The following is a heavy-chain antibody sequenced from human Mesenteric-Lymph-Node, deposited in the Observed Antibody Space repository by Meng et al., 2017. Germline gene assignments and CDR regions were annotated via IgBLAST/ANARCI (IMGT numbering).Heavy chain of an antibody. CDR3: ARGDSSSLPYYLAY. CDR1: GYTFTLYF. CDR2: ANPNTGHT. J-gene: IGHJ4*02. D-gene: IGHD6-13*01. V-gene: IGHV1-2*02. Sequence: ASVLVSSCASGYTFTLYFLHRVRQAPGQPLEWMGWANPNTGHTYIAQNFTGRVAVTRDTSIKTVYMDLFSLTSDDTAVYFCARGDSSSLPYYLAYWGQGTLVTVSS.